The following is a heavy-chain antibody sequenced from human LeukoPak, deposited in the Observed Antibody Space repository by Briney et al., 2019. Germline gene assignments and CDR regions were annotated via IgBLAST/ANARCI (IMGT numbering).Heavy chain of an antibody. CDR3: ARFSRITWGDWGDAFDI. J-gene: IGHJ3*02. D-gene: IGHD2-21*02. Sequence: SETLSLTRSVYGGSLSDYFWSWIRQSPGKGLERIGEIGDGGNTNYNPSLMSRVIVSMEKSKKQFSLVMRSVAAADTAVYYCARFSRITWGDWGDAFDIWGQGTTVIVSS. V-gene: IGHV4-34*01. CDR1: GGSLSDYF. CDR2: IGDGGNT.